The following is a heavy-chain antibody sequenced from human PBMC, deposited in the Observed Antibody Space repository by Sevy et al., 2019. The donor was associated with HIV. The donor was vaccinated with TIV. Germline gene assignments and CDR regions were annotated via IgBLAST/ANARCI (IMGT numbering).Heavy chain of an antibody. CDR3: AKDQEFGELLSTFDY. V-gene: IGHV3-23*01. CDR1: GFTFSSYA. Sequence: GGCLRLSCAASGFTFSSYAMSWVRQAPGKGLEWVSAISGSGGSTYYADSVKGRFTISRDNSKNTLYLQMNSLRADDTAVYYCAKDQEFGELLSTFDYWGQGILVTVSS. J-gene: IGHJ4*02. D-gene: IGHD3-10*01. CDR2: ISGSGGST.